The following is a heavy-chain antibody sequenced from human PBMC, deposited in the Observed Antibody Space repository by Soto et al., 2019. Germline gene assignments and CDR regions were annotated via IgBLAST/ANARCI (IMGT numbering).Heavy chain of an antibody. D-gene: IGHD6-19*01. CDR1: GVTFSSYA. V-gene: IGHV3-23*01. Sequence: EVQLLESGGGLVQPGGSLRLSCAASGVTFSSYAMSWVRQAPGTGLEWVSGISASGGTTYYAYSVKGRFTISRDISKHTVYLQMNSLRGEDTAIYSCAKVPPSGWDDYWGQGTLVTVSS. CDR2: ISASGGTT. CDR3: AKVPPSGWDDY. J-gene: IGHJ4*02.